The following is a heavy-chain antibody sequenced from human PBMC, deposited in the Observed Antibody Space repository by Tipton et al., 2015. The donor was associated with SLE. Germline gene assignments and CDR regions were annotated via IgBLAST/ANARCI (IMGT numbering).Heavy chain of an antibody. CDR1: GGSISSSSYY. J-gene: IGHJ6*02. Sequence: TLSLTCTVSGGSISSSSYYWGWIRQPPGKGLEWIGYISYGGGTNYNPSLKSRVTISVDTAKNQFSLKLTSVTAADTAVYYCARGMMTWRGAILGVDVWGQGTTVNVSS. V-gene: IGHV4-61*05. CDR2: ISYGGGT. D-gene: IGHD3-16*01. CDR3: ARGMMTWRGAILGVDV.